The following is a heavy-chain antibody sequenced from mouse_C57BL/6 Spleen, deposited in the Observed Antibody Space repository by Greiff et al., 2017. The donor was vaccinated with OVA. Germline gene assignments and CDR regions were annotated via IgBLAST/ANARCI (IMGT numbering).Heavy chain of an antibody. Sequence: QVQLQQPGAELVRPGSSVKLSCKASGYTFTSYWMDWVKQRPGQGLEWIGNIYPSDSETHYNQKFKDKATLTVDKSSSTAYMQLSSLTSEDSAVDYCARLPLHYYGSSTWYFDVWGKGTTVTVSS. CDR2: IYPSDSET. V-gene: IGHV1-61*01. D-gene: IGHD1-1*01. J-gene: IGHJ1*03. CDR1: GYTFTSYW. CDR3: ARLPLHYYGSSTWYFDV.